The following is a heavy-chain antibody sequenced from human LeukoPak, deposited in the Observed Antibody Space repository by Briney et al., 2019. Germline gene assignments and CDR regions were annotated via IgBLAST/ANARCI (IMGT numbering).Heavy chain of an antibody. CDR2: IYYSGST. V-gene: IGHV4-39*07. Sequence: SETLSLTCTVSGGSISSSSYYWGWIRQPPGKGLEWIGSIYYSGSTYYNPSLKSRVTISVDTSKNQFSLKLSSVTAADTAVYYCARDWGPEDSSGTRRYDDYWGQGTLVTVSS. CDR3: ARDWGPEDSSGTRRYDDY. D-gene: IGHD3-22*01. J-gene: IGHJ4*02. CDR1: GGSISSSSYY.